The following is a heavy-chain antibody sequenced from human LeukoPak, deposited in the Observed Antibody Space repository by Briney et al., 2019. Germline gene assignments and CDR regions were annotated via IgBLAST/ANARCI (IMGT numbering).Heavy chain of an antibody. Sequence: GASVKVSCKASGYTFTIYYMHWVRQAPGQGLEWMGIINPSGGSTSYAQKFQGRVTMTRDTSTSTVYMELSSLRSEDTAVYYCAREPYYDYVWGSYPTYFQHWGQGTLVTVSS. CDR2: INPSGGST. CDR1: GYTFTIYY. CDR3: AREPYYDYVWGSYPTYFQH. J-gene: IGHJ1*01. D-gene: IGHD3-16*02. V-gene: IGHV1-46*01.